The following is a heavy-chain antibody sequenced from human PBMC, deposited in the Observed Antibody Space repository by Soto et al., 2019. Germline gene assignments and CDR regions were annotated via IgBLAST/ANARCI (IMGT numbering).Heavy chain of an antibody. J-gene: IGHJ4*02. CDR2: IRLGGGST. Sequence: KSGGSLRLSCEASGFIFRDYYMSWIRQSPGKGLEWVSSIRLGGGSTDYADSVKGRFTISRDNAKSSLYLQMNSLRADDTAVYYCARGRMGLNYFDFWGQGTLVTVFS. CDR1: GFIFRDYY. CDR3: ARGRMGLNYFDF. D-gene: IGHD1-26*01. V-gene: IGHV3-11*06.